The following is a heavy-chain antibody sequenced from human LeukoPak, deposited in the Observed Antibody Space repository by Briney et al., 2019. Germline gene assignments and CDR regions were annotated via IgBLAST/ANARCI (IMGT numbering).Heavy chain of an antibody. CDR3: ARTKRYYGSGPYFNPPYYFDY. Sequence: SVKVSCKASGGTFSSYAISWVRQAPGQGLEWMGRIIPILGIANYAQKFQGRVTITADKSTSTAYVELSSPRAEDTAVYYCARTKRYYGSGPYFNPPYYFDYWGQGTLVTVSS. V-gene: IGHV1-69*04. J-gene: IGHJ4*02. CDR1: GGTFSSYA. CDR2: IIPILGIA. D-gene: IGHD3-10*01.